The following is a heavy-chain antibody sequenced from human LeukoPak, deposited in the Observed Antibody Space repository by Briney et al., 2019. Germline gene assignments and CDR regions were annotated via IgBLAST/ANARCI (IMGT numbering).Heavy chain of an antibody. J-gene: IGHJ4*02. CDR3: ARAYDSSGYYLDY. Sequence: MTSETLSLTCAVSGGSISSGGYSWSWIRQPPGKGLEWIGYIYHSGSTYYNPSLKSRVTISVDRSKNHLSLKLSSVTAADTAVYYCARAYDSSGYYLDYWGQGTLVTVSS. CDR1: GGSISSGGYS. V-gene: IGHV4-30-2*01. CDR2: IYHSGST. D-gene: IGHD3-22*01.